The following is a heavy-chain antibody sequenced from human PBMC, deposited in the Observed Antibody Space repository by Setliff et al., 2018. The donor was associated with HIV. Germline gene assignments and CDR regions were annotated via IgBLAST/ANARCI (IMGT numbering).Heavy chain of an antibody. CDR2: VIPGFGAP. D-gene: IGHD2-15*01. CDR1: GDAFSKYA. Sequence: SVKVSCKASGDAFSKYAINWVRQAPGQGLEWMGGVIPGFGAPNHAQKFQGRVTITADESTKTAYMELSGLRSEDTAIYYCAKGMDACSGGNCFGWKTFDIWGQGTPVTVSS. J-gene: IGHJ3*02. V-gene: IGHV1-69*13. CDR3: AKGMDACSGGNCFGWKTFDI.